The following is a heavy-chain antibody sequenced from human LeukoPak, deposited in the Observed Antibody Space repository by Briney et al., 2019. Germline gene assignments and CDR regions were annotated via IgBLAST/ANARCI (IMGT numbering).Heavy chain of an antibody. J-gene: IGHJ5*02. V-gene: IGHV4-4*07. CDR1: GGSISSYC. D-gene: IGHD6-13*01. CDR2: IYTSGST. CDR3: ASQIGQQNWFDP. Sequence: SETLSLTCTVSGGSISSYCWSWIRQPAGKGLEWIGRIYTSGSTNYNPSLKSRVTMSVDTSKNQFSLKLSSVTAADTAVYYCASQIGQQNWFDPWGQGTLVTVSS.